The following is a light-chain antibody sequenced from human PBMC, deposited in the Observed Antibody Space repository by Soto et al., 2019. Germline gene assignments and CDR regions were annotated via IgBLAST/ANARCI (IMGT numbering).Light chain of an antibody. J-gene: IGKJ1*01. CDR1: EVIGTY. V-gene: IGKV1-27*01. Sequence: DVQMTQSPSSLSASVGDRVTITCRASEVIGTYLAWYQQKPGEVPKLLIYYASTLQAGDPSRFSGSGSGTHFTLTISSLHPEDVGSYYCLQYAKDVPGTFGQGTKVEI. CDR3: LQYAKDVPGT. CDR2: YAS.